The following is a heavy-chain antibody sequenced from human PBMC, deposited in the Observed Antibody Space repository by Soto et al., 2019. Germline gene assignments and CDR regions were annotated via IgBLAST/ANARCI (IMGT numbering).Heavy chain of an antibody. V-gene: IGHV3-30-3*01. D-gene: IGHD3-22*01. CDR1: GFTFSSYA. CDR2: ISSDGSNK. J-gene: IGHJ4*02. CDR3: ASPDSYFEY. Sequence: QVQLVESGGGVVLPGRSLRLSCAASGFTFSSYAMHWVRQAPGKWLYGVAVISSDGSNKYYADSVKGRFTISRDNSKNTLYLQMNSLRAEDTAVYYCASPDSYFEYWGQGTLVTVPS.